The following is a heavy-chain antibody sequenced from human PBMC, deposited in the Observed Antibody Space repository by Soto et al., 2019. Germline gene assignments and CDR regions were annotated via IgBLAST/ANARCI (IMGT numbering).Heavy chain of an antibody. CDR1: GGTFSSYA. D-gene: IGHD5-12*01. Sequence: QVQLVQSGAEVKKPGSSVKVSCKASGGTFSSYAISWVRQAPGQGLEWMGGIIPIFGTANYAQKFQGRVTITADESTCTAYIELSNLRSEDTAVYYCARGKKVRIRLPYAYYYYGMDVWGQGTTVTVSS. J-gene: IGHJ6*02. V-gene: IGHV1-69*01. CDR2: IIPIFGTA. CDR3: ARGKKVRIRLPYAYYYYGMDV.